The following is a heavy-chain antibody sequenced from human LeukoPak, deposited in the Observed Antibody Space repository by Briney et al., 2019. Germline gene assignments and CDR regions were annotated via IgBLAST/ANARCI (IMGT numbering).Heavy chain of an antibody. J-gene: IGHJ4*02. CDR2: ISGSGGST. D-gene: IGHD3-10*01. CDR3: AKDPITMVRGDDY. Sequence: PGGSLRLSCAASGFTFSSYAMSWVRQAPGRGLEWVSAISGSGGSTYYADSVKGRFTISRDDSKNTLYLQMNSLRAEDTAVYYCAKDPITMVRGDDYWGQGTLVTVSS. CDR1: GFTFSSYA. V-gene: IGHV3-23*01.